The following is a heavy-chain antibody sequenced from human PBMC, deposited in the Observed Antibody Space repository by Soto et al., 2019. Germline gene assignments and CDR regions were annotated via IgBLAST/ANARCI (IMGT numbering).Heavy chain of an antibody. CDR3: ARDHRTGSYSV. Sequence: QVQLVQSGAEVKKPGASVKVSCKASGYTFTDYYIHWVRQAPGQGLEWIGWINANNGFTDYAQKFQDRFTMTRDTSINTAYMEVNSLRSDDTALYFCARDHRTGSYSVWGQGTLITVSS. CDR1: GYTFTDYY. J-gene: IGHJ4*02. V-gene: IGHV1-2*02. CDR2: INANNGFT. D-gene: IGHD1-26*01.